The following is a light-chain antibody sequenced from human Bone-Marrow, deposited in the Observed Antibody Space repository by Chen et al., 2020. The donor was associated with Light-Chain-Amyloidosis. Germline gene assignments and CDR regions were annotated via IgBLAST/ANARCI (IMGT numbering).Light chain of an antibody. CDR2: AVS. J-gene: IGLJ1*01. V-gene: IGLV2-14*01. Sequence: QAPLTQPASVPGSPGQSLTISCTGTSGDVGTYNYVSWYQQHPGKAPKVMIYAVSNRPSGVSHRFAGSKAGNTSSLTISGLQAEDEADYYCSSFTSSSAYVFGPGTKVTVL. CDR1: SGDVGTYNY. CDR3: SSFTSSSAYV.